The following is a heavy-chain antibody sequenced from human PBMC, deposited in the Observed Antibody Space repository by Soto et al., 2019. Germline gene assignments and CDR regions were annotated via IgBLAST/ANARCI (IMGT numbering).Heavy chain of an antibody. CDR1: GGSFSGYY. V-gene: IGHV4-34*01. CDR3: ARDRLYSSNWYEIGH. CDR2: INHSGST. J-gene: IGHJ4*02. Sequence: SETLSLTCAVYGGSFSGYYWSWIRQPPGKGLEWIGEINHSGSTNYNPSLKSRVTISVDTSKNQFSMKLSSVTAADTAVYYCARDRLYSSNWYEIGHWGQGTLVTVS. D-gene: IGHD6-13*01.